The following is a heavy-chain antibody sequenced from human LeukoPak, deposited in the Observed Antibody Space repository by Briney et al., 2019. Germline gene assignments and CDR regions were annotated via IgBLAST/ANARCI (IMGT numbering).Heavy chain of an antibody. CDR3: ARDSGSYTRLFDY. D-gene: IGHD1-26*01. Sequence: GGSLRLSCAASGFTFSSYSMNWVRRAPGKGLEWVSYISSSSSTIYYADSVKGRFTISRDNAKNSLYLQMNSLRAEDTAVYYCARDSGSYTRLFDYWGQGTLVTVSS. J-gene: IGHJ4*02. V-gene: IGHV3-48*01. CDR1: GFTFSSYS. CDR2: ISSSSSTI.